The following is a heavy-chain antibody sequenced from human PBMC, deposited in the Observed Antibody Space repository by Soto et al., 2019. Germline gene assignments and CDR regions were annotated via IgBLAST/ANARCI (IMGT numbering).Heavy chain of an antibody. CDR2: IYYSGST. J-gene: IGHJ5*02. CDR3: ARVRHTDDVAYAQPERFDP. V-gene: IGHV4-31*03. Sequence: PSETLSLTCTVSGDSLSSGFNYWSWIRQHPGKGLEWLGYIYYSGSTFYNAALKSRVTITVDTSKNQFSLRLTSVTAADTAVYHCARVRHTDDVAYAQPERFDPWGQGTLVTVSS. CDR1: GDSLSSGFNY. D-gene: IGHD3-16*02.